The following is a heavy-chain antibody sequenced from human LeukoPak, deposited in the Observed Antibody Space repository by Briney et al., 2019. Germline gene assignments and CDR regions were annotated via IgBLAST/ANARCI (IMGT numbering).Heavy chain of an antibody. J-gene: IGHJ4*02. V-gene: IGHV3-7*01. CDR2: INEDGSAG. CDR1: GFTFSRYW. Sequence: GGSLRLSCAASGFTFSRYWMSWVRQAPGKGLECVAMINEDGSAGYYVDSAEGRFTISRDNAKNSLYLQMNNPRAGDTAVYYCAGEPRSLAYWGQGALVTVSS. CDR3: AGEPRSLAY. D-gene: IGHD3-16*01.